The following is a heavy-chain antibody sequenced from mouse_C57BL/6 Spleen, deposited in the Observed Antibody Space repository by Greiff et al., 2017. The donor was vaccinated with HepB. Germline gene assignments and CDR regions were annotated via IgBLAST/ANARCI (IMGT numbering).Heavy chain of an antibody. J-gene: IGHJ2*01. V-gene: IGHV1-82*01. Sequence: QVQLQQSGPELVKPGASVKISCKASGYAFSSSWMNWVKQRPGKGLEWIGRIYPGDGDTNYNGKFKGKATLTADKSSSTAYMQLSSLPSEDSAVYFCARGAADYWGQGTTLTVSS. CDR1: GYAFSSSW. CDR2: IYPGDGDT. CDR3: ARGAADY.